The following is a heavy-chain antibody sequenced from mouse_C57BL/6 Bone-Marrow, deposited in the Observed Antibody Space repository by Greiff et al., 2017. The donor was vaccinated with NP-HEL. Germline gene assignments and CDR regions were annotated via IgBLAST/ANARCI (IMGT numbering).Heavy chain of an antibody. V-gene: IGHV5-9-1*02. CDR3: TRDVTGTRGTWFAY. CDR2: ISSGGDYI. Sequence: VESGEGLVKPGGSLKLSCAASGFTFSSYAMSWVRQTPEKRLEWVAYISSGGDYIYYADTVKGRFTISRDNARNTLYLQMSSLKSEDTAMYYCTRDVTGTRGTWFAYWGQGTLVTVSA. J-gene: IGHJ3*01. D-gene: IGHD4-1*01. CDR1: GFTFSSYA.